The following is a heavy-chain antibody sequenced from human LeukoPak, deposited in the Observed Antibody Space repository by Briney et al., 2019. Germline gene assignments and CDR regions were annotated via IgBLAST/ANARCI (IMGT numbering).Heavy chain of an antibody. V-gene: IGHV3-66*01. CDR1: GFTFSNNY. CDR3: ARDQVVRGVIVSHDY. Sequence: GGSLRLSCAASGFTFSNNYMNWVRQAPGKGLEWVSILYSGGDIYYADSVKGRFTISRDNSKNTLYLQMNSLRAEDTAVYYCARDQVVRGVIVSHDYWGQGTLVTVSS. D-gene: IGHD3-10*01. J-gene: IGHJ4*02. CDR2: LYSGGDI.